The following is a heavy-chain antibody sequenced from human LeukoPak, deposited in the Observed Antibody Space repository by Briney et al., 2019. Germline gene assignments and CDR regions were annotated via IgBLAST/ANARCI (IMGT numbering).Heavy chain of an antibody. J-gene: IGHJ5*02. CDR2: IKEDGSEK. CDR3: ARDPGIAAAGTTENWFDP. CDR1: GFTFSSYW. Sequence: PGGSLRLSCAASGFTFSSYWMSWVRQAPGKGLEWVAHIKEDGSEKYYVDSVKGRFTIFRDNAKNSMYLQMNSLRAEDTAVYYCARDPGIAAAGTTENWFDPWGQGTLVTVSS. D-gene: IGHD6-13*01. V-gene: IGHV3-7*01.